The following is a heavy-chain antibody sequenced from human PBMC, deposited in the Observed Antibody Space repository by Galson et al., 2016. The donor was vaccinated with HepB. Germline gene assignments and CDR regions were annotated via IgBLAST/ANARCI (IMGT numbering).Heavy chain of an antibody. CDR3: ARRSSGSSVHFDY. D-gene: IGHD6-19*01. CDR1: GYTFSNSW. V-gene: IGHV5-51*01. J-gene: IGHJ4*02. CDR2: IYPGDSET. Sequence: QSGAEVKKPGESLKISCKGSGYTFSNSWIGWVRQMPGKGLEWMGIIYPGDSETRYSPSFQGHVTISADKAIGTAYLQWNSLKASASAIYYCARRSSGSSVHFDYWGQGTLVTVSS.